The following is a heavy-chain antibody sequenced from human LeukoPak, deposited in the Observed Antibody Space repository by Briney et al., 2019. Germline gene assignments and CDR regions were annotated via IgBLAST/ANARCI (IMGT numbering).Heavy chain of an antibody. J-gene: IGHJ4*02. CDR3: AKFVSPLLWGVLYYFDY. D-gene: IGHD2-2*01. Sequence: GGSLRLSCAASGFTFSSYAMSWVRQAPGKGLEWVSAISGSGGSTYYADSVKGRFTISRDDSKNTLYLRMNSLRAEDTAVYYCAKFVSPLLWGVLYYFDYWGQGTLVTVSS. CDR1: GFTFSSYA. CDR2: ISGSGGST. V-gene: IGHV3-23*01.